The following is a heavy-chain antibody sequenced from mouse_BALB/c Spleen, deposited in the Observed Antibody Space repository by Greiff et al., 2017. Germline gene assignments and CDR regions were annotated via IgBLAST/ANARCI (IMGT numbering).Heavy chain of an antibody. CDR1: GFTFSSFG. CDR3: ARSDSHYYAMDY. Sequence: EVQRVESGGGLVQPGGSRKLSCAASGFTFSSFGMHWVRQAPEKGLEWVAYISSGSSTIYYADTVKGRFTISRDNPKNTLFLQMTSLRSEDTAMYYCARSDSHYYAMDYWGQGTSVTVSS. V-gene: IGHV5-17*02. D-gene: IGHD2-4*01. CDR2: ISSGSSTI. J-gene: IGHJ4*01.